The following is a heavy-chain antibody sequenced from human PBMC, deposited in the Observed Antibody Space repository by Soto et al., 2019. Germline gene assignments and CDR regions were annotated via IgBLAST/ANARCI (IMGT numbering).Heavy chain of an antibody. CDR3: ARAPILVSVTLHENYFDS. Sequence: QLHQVRSGAEVKKPGSSLKVSCKASGGTFSNSGISWVRQAPGQGLEWMGGIIPIFDTTNYAQKLQGRITIIADESTNTVYMELSNLRSADTGVYYCARAPILVSVTLHENYFDSWGQGTLATVSS. J-gene: IGHJ4*02. CDR1: GGTFSNSG. D-gene: IGHD2-21*02. CDR2: IIPIFDTT. V-gene: IGHV1-69*01.